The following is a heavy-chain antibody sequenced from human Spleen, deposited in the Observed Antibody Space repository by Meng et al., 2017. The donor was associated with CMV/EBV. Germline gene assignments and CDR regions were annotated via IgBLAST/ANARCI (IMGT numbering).Heavy chain of an antibody. CDR1: GFTLRGYW. CDR2: IKQDGSDI. V-gene: IGHV3-7*01. D-gene: IGHD2-2*02. CDR3: ARDLIYTGTPGMYDY. J-gene: IGHJ4*02. Sequence: GGSLRLSCAASGFTLRGYWMNWVRQAPGKGLEWVANIKQDGSDIYYVDSVEGRFTVSRDNAKNSLYLQMNSLRAEDTAVYYCARDLIYTGTPGMYDYWGQGTLVTVSS.